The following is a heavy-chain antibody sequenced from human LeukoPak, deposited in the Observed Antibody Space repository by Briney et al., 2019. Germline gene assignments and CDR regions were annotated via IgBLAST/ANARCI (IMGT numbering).Heavy chain of an antibody. CDR3: AKGYCSGSCYNGLDY. Sequence: SGGSLRLSCAASGFTFSTYGMHWVRQAPGKGLEWVAFIRFDGTNKYYADSVKGRFAISRDSSKNTLYLQMNSLRAEDTAVYYCAKGYCSGSCYNGLDYWGQGTLVTVPS. D-gene: IGHD2-15*01. CDR1: GFTFSTYG. J-gene: IGHJ4*02. CDR2: IRFDGTNK. V-gene: IGHV3-30*02.